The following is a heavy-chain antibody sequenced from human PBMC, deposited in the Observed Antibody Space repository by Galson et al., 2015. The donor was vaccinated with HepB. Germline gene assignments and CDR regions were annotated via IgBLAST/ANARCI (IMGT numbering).Heavy chain of an antibody. CDR3: ARASYYYESSAYYFAPYHYGMDV. D-gene: IGHD3-22*01. CDR2: INAKTGNP. CDR1: GYRFTSYA. Sequence: SVKVSCKASGYRFTSYAMNWVRQAPGQGLEWMGWINAKTGNPSYAQGFRGRFVFSLDTSFNVAYLQISGLKAEDTAMYYCARASYYYESSAYYFAPYHYGMDVWGQGTKVTVSS. V-gene: IGHV7-4-1*04. J-gene: IGHJ6*02.